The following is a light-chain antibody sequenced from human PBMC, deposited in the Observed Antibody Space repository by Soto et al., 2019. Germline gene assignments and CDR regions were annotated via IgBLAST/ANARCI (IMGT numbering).Light chain of an antibody. CDR2: GAS. J-gene: IGKJ4*01. Sequence: EIVLAQSPDTLSLSPGERATLSCRTSQSMSTNYLAWYQQKSGQPPRLLIYGASIRATGIPDRFSGSGSGTDFTVTISRLEREDFAVYYCHQYDSSPLTFGGGAKVEIK. CDR1: QSMSTNY. V-gene: IGKV3-20*01. CDR3: HQYDSSPLT.